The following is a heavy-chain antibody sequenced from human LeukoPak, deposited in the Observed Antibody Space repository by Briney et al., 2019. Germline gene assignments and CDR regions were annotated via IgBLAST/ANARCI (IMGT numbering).Heavy chain of an antibody. D-gene: IGHD1-26*01. Sequence: GSLRLSCAASGFTFSSYSMNWVRQAPGKGLEWVSSISSSSSYIYYADSVKGRFTISRDNAKNSLYLQMNSLRAEDTAVYYCARDVVGATTWFDPWGQGTLVTVSS. CDR1: GFTFSSYS. CDR2: ISSSSSYI. V-gene: IGHV3-21*01. J-gene: IGHJ5*02. CDR3: ARDVVGATTWFDP.